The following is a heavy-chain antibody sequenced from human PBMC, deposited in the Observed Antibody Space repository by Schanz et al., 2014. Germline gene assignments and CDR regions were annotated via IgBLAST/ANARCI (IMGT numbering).Heavy chain of an antibody. CDR1: GFTFSHYW. D-gene: IGHD1-26*01. Sequence: EVHLVESGGGLVQPGGSLRLSCAASGFTFSHYWLSWVRQTPGKRLEWVANIRQDGSAKFYVDSVKGRFTISRDNIASSLFLQMNSLRAEDSAVYYCARGLIVGDGQHFYFSYGLDVWGQGTTVTVSS. V-gene: IGHV3-7*01. CDR2: IRQDGSAK. CDR3: ARGLIVGDGQHFYFSYGLDV. J-gene: IGHJ6*02.